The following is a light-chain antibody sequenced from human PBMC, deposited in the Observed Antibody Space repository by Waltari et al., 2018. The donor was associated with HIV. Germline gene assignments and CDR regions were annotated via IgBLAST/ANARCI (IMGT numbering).Light chain of an antibody. J-gene: IGLJ3*02. V-gene: IGLV1-44*01. Sequence: QSLLPQPPSASGTPGQRVTISCSGSYSNIGSNTVNWHQQLPGSAPRALIYNNDQRPSGVPDRVSGYKSGTSAALAISGLQSEDQGDYYCASWDDKLDGWVFGGGTRLTVL. CDR2: NND. CDR1: YSNIGSNT. CDR3: ASWDDKLDGWV.